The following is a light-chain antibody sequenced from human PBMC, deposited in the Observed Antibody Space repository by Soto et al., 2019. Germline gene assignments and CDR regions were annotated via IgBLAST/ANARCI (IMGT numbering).Light chain of an antibody. CDR3: QQRSDGLWLT. CDR1: QTIGTS. CDR2: DAS. V-gene: IGKV3-11*01. Sequence: EDVLTQSPATLSMSPGERATLSCRASQTIGTSLAWYQQKPGQAPRLLIYDASTKATGIPARFSGSGSGTHFTLSISSLEPEEFAVYYCQQRSDGLWLTFGGGTQVEIK. J-gene: IGKJ4*01.